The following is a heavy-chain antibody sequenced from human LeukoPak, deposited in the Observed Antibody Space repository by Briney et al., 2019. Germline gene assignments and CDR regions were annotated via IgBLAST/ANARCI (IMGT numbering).Heavy chain of an antibody. CDR2: INHSGST. J-gene: IGHJ5*02. V-gene: IGHV4-34*01. CDR3: ARGGPGYYYGSGSYFWSWFGP. Sequence: PSETLSLTCAVYGGSFSGYYWSWIRQPPGKGLEWIGEINHSGSTNYNPSLKSRVTISVDTSKNQFSLKLSSVTAADTAVYYCARGGPGYYYGSGSYFWSWFGPWGQGTLVTVSS. D-gene: IGHD3-10*01. CDR1: GGSFSGYY.